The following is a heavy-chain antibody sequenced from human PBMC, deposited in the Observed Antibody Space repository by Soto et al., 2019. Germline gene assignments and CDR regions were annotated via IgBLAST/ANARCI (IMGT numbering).Heavy chain of an antibody. Sequence: GSLRLSCAASGFTFSSYEMNWVRQAPGKGLEWVSYISSSGSTIYYADSVKGRFTISRDNAKNSLYLQMNSLRAEDTAVYYCARAGYCSSTSCLRGYYYGMDVWGQGTTVTVSS. CDR3: ARAGYCSSTSCLRGYYYGMDV. V-gene: IGHV3-48*03. D-gene: IGHD2-2*01. J-gene: IGHJ6*02. CDR1: GFTFSSYE. CDR2: ISSSGSTI.